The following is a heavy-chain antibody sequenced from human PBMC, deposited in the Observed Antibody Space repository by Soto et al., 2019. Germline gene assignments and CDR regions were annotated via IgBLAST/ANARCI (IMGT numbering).Heavy chain of an antibody. Sequence: ASVKVSCKASGGTFSSYTISWVRQAPGQGLEWMGRTIPILGIPNYAQKFQGRVTITADKSTSTAYMELSSLRSEDTAVYYCATLLLAYCGGHRPLAAYWGQGTPVPVSS. CDR3: ATLLLAYCGGHRPLAAY. D-gene: IGHD2-21*01. CDR1: GGTFSSYT. J-gene: IGHJ4*02. V-gene: IGHV1-69*02. CDR2: TIPILGIP.